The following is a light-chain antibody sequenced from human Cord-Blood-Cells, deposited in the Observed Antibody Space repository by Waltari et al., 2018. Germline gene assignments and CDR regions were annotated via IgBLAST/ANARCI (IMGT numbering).Light chain of an antibody. V-gene: IGKV3-15*01. Sequence: EIVMTQSPATLPVSPGERATLSCRASQSVSSNLAWYQQKPGQAPRLLIYGASTRATGIPARFSGSGSGTEFTLTISSLQSEDFAVYYCQQYNNWAPETFGGGTKVEIK. CDR1: QSVSSN. CDR2: GAS. J-gene: IGKJ4*01. CDR3: QQYNNWAPET.